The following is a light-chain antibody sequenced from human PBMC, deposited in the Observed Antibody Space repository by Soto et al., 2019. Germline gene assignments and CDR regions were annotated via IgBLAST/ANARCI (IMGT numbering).Light chain of an antibody. CDR3: QQYNSYSPYT. CDR1: QSISSW. Sequence: DIQMTQSPSTLSASVGDRVTITCRANQSISSWLAWYQQKPGKAPKLLIYDASSLESGVPSRFSGSGSGTEFSLTISSLQHNDFATYYCQQYNSYSPYTFGQGTKLEIK. CDR2: DAS. V-gene: IGKV1-5*01. J-gene: IGKJ2*01.